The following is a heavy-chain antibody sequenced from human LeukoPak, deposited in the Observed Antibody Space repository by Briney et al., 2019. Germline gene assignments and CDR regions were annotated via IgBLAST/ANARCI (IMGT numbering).Heavy chain of an antibody. CDR3: ARAHYDGDYQYYFDY. Sequence: SETLSLTCAVSSFSISSNCYWGWIRQPPGKGLGWLGSIYYGGDNYYNPSLKSRVTCSGDTSKNQFSLKLNSVTAADTAVYYCARAHYDGDYQYYFDYWGEGIPVTVSS. D-gene: IGHD4-17*01. CDR2: IYYGGDN. J-gene: IGHJ4*02. V-gene: IGHV4-38-2*01. CDR1: SFSISSNCY.